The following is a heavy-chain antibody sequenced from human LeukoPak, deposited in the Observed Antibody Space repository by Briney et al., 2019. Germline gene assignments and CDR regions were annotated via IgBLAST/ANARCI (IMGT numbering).Heavy chain of an antibody. CDR1: GGTFSRCA. J-gene: IGHJ4*02. CDR3: AGASSKWELSF. Sequence: SVKVSCKASGGTFSRCAISWVRQAPGQGLEWMGGYIPMFGTANYAQNFQNRVTISADESTSTFSMEVSSLRPEDTAVYFCAGASSKWELSFWGQGTLVTVSS. V-gene: IGHV1-69*01. CDR2: YIPMFGTA. D-gene: IGHD1-26*01.